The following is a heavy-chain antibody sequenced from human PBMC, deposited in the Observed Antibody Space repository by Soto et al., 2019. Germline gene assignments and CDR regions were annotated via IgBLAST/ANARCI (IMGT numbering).Heavy chain of an antibody. CDR3: TTLLYLGADI. V-gene: IGHV3-15*01. D-gene: IGHD2-8*01. CDR1: GFTFSNSW. Sequence: VGSLRLSCAASGFTFSNSWMSWFRQAPVNGLEWVGLIKSKTDGGTTDYAAPVKGRFTISRDDSKNTLYLQMNSLKTEDTAVYYCTTLLYLGADIWGQGTMVTVSS. J-gene: IGHJ3*02. CDR2: IKSKTDGGTT.